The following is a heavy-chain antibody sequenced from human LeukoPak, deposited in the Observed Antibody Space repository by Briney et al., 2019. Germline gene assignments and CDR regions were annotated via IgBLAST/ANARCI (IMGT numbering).Heavy chain of an antibody. Sequence: TGGSLRLSCAASGFTFSSYAMSWVRQAPGKGLEWVSAISGSGGSTYYADSVKGRFTISRDNSKNTLYLQMNSLRAEDTAVYYCAKDRFGDYGPGYFDYWGQGTLVTVSS. V-gene: IGHV3-23*01. CDR1: GFTFSSYA. CDR2: ISGSGGST. J-gene: IGHJ4*02. D-gene: IGHD4-17*01. CDR3: AKDRFGDYGPGYFDY.